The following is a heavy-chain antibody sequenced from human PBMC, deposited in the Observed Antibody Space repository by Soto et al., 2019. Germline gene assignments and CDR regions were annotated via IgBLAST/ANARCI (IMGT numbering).Heavy chain of an antibody. CDR1: GGTFSSYA. CDR3: ARDSYSSSWGRMYYFDY. D-gene: IGHD6-13*01. Sequence: ASVKVSCKASGGTFSSYAISWVRQAPGQGLEWMGGIIPIFGTANYAQKFQGRVTITADESTSTAYMELSSLRSEDTAVYYCARDSYSSSWGRMYYFDYWGQGTLVTVSS. V-gene: IGHV1-69*13. CDR2: IIPIFGTA. J-gene: IGHJ4*02.